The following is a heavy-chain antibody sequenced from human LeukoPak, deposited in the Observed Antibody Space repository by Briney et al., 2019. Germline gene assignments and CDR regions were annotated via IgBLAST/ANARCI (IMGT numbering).Heavy chain of an antibody. CDR1: GFIFSNYG. CDR3: AKDRTPMYYYDSSGYYLLFDY. Sequence: PGGSLRLSCVASGFIFSNYGMHWVRQAPGKGLEWVAVISNDGSNKYYADSVKGRFTISRDNSKNTLYLQMNSLRAEDTAVYYCAKDRTPMYYYDSSGYYLLFDYWGQGTLVTVSS. CDR2: ISNDGSNK. V-gene: IGHV3-30*18. D-gene: IGHD3-22*01. J-gene: IGHJ4*02.